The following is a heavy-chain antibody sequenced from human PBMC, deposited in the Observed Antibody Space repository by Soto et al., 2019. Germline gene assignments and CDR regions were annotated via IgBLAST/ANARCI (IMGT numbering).Heavy chain of an antibody. CDR1: GGSIIGYY. J-gene: IGHJ4*02. Sequence: KASETLSLTCTVSGGSIIGYYWSWIRQSPGKGLEWIGYVSYGGSTNYNPSLKSRVSISVDTSSNQFSLKLSPVSAYYTAVYYCARLHCSGGSCYLLDYWGRGTLVTVSS. CDR3: ARLHCSGGSCYLLDY. V-gene: IGHV4-59*08. D-gene: IGHD2-15*01. CDR2: VSYGGST.